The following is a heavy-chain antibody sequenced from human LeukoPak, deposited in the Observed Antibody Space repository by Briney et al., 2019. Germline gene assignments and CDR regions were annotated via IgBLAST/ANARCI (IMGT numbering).Heavy chain of an antibody. V-gene: IGHV1-2*02. J-gene: IGHJ4*02. CDR2: INPNSGGT. CDR3: ARDSGERGSGSYLIAY. Sequence: ASVTVSCKTSGYTFSDYYMHWVRQAPGQGLEWMGWINPNSGGTNYAQKFQGRVTMTRDTSISTAYMELSRLRSDDTAVYYCARDSGERGSGSYLIAYWGQGTLVTVSS. CDR1: GYTFSDYY. D-gene: IGHD3-10*01.